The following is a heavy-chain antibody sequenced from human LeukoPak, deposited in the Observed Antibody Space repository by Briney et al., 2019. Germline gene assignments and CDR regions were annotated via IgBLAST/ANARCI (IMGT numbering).Heavy chain of an antibody. J-gene: IGHJ6*03. CDR3: AKDSQLDVGSDYYYYFYMDV. CDR1: GFSFSTFG. Sequence: GGSLRLSCAASGFSFSTFGMYWVRQVPGKGLEWVAFIRYDGDDKYYGDSAKDRFTISRDNSKNTLYLQMNSLTTDDTGVYYCAKDSQLDVGSDYYYYFYMDVWGRGTTVTVSS. V-gene: IGHV3-30*02. CDR2: IRYDGDDK. D-gene: IGHD1-1*01.